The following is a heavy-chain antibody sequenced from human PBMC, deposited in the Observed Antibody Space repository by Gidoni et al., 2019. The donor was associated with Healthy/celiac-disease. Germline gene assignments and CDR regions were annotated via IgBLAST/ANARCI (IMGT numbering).Heavy chain of an antibody. CDR3: ARDGGSYFDY. Sequence: EVQLVESGGGLVKPGGSLGLSCAAPGFTFRSYSMNWVRQAPGKWLEWVSSISSSSSYIYYADSVKGRFTISRDNAKNSLYLQMNSLRAEDTAVYYCARDGGSYFDYWGQGTLVTVSS. CDR1: GFTFRSYS. D-gene: IGHD1-26*01. J-gene: IGHJ4*02. CDR2: ISSSSSYI. V-gene: IGHV3-21*01.